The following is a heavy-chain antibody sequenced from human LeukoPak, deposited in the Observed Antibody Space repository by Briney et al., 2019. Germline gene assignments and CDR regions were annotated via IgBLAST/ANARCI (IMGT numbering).Heavy chain of an antibody. D-gene: IGHD6-13*01. Sequence: PGGSLRLSCAASGFTFSSYWMHWVRQAPGKGLEWVSSISSSSSYIYYADSVKGRFTISRDNAKNSLYLQMNSLRAEDTAVYYCARGKYSSSGDWLNWGQGTLVTVSS. CDR1: GFTFSSYW. CDR2: ISSSSSYI. J-gene: IGHJ4*02. CDR3: ARGKYSSSGDWLN. V-gene: IGHV3-21*01.